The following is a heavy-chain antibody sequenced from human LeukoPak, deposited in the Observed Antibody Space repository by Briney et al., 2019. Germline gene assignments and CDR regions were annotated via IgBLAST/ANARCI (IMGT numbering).Heavy chain of an antibody. CDR3: ARDHVTIFGVIDY. V-gene: IGHV3-48*01. J-gene: IGHJ4*02. CDR1: GFTFSSYS. D-gene: IGHD3-3*01. CDR2: ISSSSSTI. Sequence: GGSLRLSCAASGFTFSSYSMNWVRQAPGKGLEWVSYISSSSSTIYYADSVKGRFTISRDNAKNSLYLQMNSLRAEDTAVYYCARDHVTIFGVIDYWGQGTLVTVSS.